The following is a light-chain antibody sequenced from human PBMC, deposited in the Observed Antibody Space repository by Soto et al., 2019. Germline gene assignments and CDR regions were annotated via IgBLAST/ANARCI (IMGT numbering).Light chain of an antibody. J-gene: IGKJ5*01. Sequence: EIVMTQSPATLSLSPGERATLSCRASQSVSSNFAGYQQKPGQDPRVIIYGGTTRTTGITARFSGSGSGTEFTLTISSLQSEDFAVYYCQQYANWPPITFGQGTRLEIK. CDR1: QSVSSN. V-gene: IGKV3-15*01. CDR2: GGT. CDR3: QQYANWPPIT.